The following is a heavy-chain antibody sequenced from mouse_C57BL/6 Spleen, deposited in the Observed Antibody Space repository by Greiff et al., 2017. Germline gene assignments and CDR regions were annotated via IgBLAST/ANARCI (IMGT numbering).Heavy chain of an antibody. V-gene: IGHV2-5*01. CDR3: AKGGLRQGYSVDY. J-gene: IGHJ4*01. Sequence: VKLKESGPGLVQPSQSLSITCTVSGFSFTSYGVHWVRQSPGKGLEWLGVIWRGGSTDYNAAFMSRLSITKDNSKSQVFFNMNILQADDTAICYCAKGGLRQGYSVDYWGQGTSVTVSS. CDR2: IWRGGST. D-gene: IGHD2-4*01. CDR1: GFSFTSYG.